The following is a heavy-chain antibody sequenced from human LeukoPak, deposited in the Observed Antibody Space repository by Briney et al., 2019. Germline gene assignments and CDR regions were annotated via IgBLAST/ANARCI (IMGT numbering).Heavy chain of an antibody. D-gene: IGHD6-19*01. CDR3: AKSWGVEYSSGFFTGVHY. CDR2: ISYDGTNK. J-gene: IGHJ4*02. V-gene: IGHV3-30*18. Sequence: GGSLRLSCAASGFTFRSYGMHWVRQAPGKGLEWVAIISYDGTNKYYADSVKGRFPISRDNSKNTLYLQMNSLRPEDTAVFYCAKSWGVEYSSGFFTGVHYWGQGTLVTVSS. CDR1: GFTFRSYG.